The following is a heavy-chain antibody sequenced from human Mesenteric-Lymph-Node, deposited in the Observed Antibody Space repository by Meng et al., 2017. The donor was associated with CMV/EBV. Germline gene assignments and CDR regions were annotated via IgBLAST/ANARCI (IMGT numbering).Heavy chain of an antibody. J-gene: IGHJ4*02. V-gene: IGHV3-30*02. CDR3: AKGLASYHLLLYY. D-gene: IGHD2-2*01. Sequence: GESLKISCAASGFTFSSYGMHWVRQAPGKGLEWVAVIWYDGSNKYYADSVKGRFTISRDNSKNTLYLQMNSLKSEDTAVYYCAKGLASYHLLLYYWGQGTLVTVSS. CDR2: IWYDGSNK. CDR1: GFTFSSYG.